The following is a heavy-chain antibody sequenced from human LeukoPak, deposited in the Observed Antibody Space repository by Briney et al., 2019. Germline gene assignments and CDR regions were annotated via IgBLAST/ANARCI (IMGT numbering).Heavy chain of an antibody. D-gene: IGHD6-13*01. J-gene: IGHJ3*02. V-gene: IGHV3-64*01. CDR3: ARASIAAAGPHDVYDI. CDR1: GFTLSRHA. Sequence: GGSLRLSWAAAGFTLSRHAMDWDRQAEGKGLECVSAIRSDGSETLYRNSVKARFTISRDNSKKMLCLQMGSLGVEDMAVYYCARASIAAAGPHDVYDIWGRGTTVTVSS. CDR2: IRSDGSET.